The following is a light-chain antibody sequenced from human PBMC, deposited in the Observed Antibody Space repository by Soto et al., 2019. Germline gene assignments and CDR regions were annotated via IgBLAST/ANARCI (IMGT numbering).Light chain of an antibody. CDR2: DVS. CDR3: SAYTSSSTLV. J-gene: IGLJ1*01. Sequence: QSVLTHPASVSGPPGQSITISCPGTSSNVGGYNYVSWYQQHPGKAHKLMIYDVSNRPSGVSNRFSGSKSGNTASLTISGLQAEDEADYYCSAYTSSSTLVFGTGTKVTVL. V-gene: IGLV2-14*01. CDR1: SSNVGGYNY.